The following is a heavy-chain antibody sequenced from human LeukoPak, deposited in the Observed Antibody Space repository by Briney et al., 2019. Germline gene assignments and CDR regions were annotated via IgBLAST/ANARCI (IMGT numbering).Heavy chain of an antibody. Sequence: GGSVSLSCAASGFSFDDYAMHGVRHPTGKGLEGVSGISWKSGAICHADSVKGRVTISRDNAKSSLYLQMNSLRPEDMALYYCAKEGGGGKFYFDYWGQGTLVTVSS. J-gene: IGHJ4*02. D-gene: IGHD3-16*01. CDR1: GFSFDDYA. CDR2: ISWKSGAI. V-gene: IGHV3-9*03. CDR3: AKEGGGGKFYFDY.